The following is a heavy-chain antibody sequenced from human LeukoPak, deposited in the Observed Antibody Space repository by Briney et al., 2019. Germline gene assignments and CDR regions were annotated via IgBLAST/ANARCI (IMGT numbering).Heavy chain of an antibody. D-gene: IGHD5-24*01. V-gene: IGHV4-4*09. Sequence: SETLSLTCTVSGGSISSYYWSWIRQPPGKGLEWIGYIYTSGSTNYNPSLKSRVTISVDTSKNQFSLKLSSVTAADTAVYYCARAPRSWLPGAFDIWGQGTMVTVSP. CDR2: IYTSGST. CDR3: ARAPRSWLPGAFDI. CDR1: GGSISSYY. J-gene: IGHJ3*02.